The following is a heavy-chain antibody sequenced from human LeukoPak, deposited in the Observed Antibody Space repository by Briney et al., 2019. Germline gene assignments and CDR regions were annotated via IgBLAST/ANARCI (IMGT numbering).Heavy chain of an antibody. V-gene: IGHV3-23*01. Sequence: GGSLRLSCAASGFTLSSYAMIGVRQAPGKGLEWFSHISGFDAIKYYADSVKGRFPISRDNSNNTLYLQINSLRPEDTAVYYCAGVHTSCGGGCYYGHFDYWGQGTLVTVSS. CDR3: AGVHTSCGGGCYYGHFDY. J-gene: IGHJ4*02. CDR2: ISGFDAIK. D-gene: IGHD2-21*02. CDR1: GFTLSSYA.